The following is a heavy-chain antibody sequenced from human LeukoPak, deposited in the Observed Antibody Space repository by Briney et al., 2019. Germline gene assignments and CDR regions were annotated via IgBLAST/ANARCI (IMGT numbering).Heavy chain of an antibody. CDR2: INHSGST. Sequence: SETLSLTCAVYGGSFSGYYWSWIRQPPGKGLEWIGEINHSGSTNYNPSLKSRVTISVDTSKNQFSLKLSSVTAADTAVYYCARHRGYYDYVWGSYRPRNYFDYWGQGTLVTVSS. J-gene: IGHJ4*02. V-gene: IGHV4-34*01. D-gene: IGHD3-16*02. CDR1: GGSFSGYY. CDR3: ARHRGYYDYVWGSYRPRNYFDY.